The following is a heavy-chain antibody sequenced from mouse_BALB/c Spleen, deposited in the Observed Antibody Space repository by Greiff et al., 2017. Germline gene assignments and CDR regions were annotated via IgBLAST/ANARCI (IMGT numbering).Heavy chain of an antibody. J-gene: IGHJ4*01. CDR2: IYPGDGDT. V-gene: IGHV1-80*01. D-gene: IGHD2-4*01. CDR1: GYAFSSYS. Sequence: VQLQQSGAELVRPGSSVKISCTASGYAFSSYSMNWVKQRPGQGLEWIGQIYPGDGDTNYNGKFKGKATLTADKSTSTAYMQLSSLTSEDSAVYFCARRDYDDAMDYWGQGTSVTGSS. CDR3: ARRDYDDAMDY.